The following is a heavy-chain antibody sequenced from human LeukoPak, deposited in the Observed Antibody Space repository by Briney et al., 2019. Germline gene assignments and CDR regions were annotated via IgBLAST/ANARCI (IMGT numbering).Heavy chain of an antibody. Sequence: ASVKVSCKASGYTFTSYGISWVRQAPGQGLEGMGWISAYNGNTNYAQKLQGRVTMTTDTSTSTAYMELRSLRSDDTAVYYCARELQKYYYYGMDVWGQGTTVTVSS. J-gene: IGHJ6*02. D-gene: IGHD4-4*01. V-gene: IGHV1-18*01. CDR1: GYTFTSYG. CDR3: ARELQKYYYYGMDV. CDR2: ISAYNGNT.